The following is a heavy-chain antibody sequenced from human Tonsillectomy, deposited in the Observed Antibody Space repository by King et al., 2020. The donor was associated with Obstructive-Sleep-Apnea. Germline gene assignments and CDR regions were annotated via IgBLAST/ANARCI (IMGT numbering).Heavy chain of an antibody. CDR2: IYHIGST. V-gene: IGHV4-4*02. D-gene: IGHD2-15*01. J-gene: IGHJ4*02. Sequence: VQLQESGPGLVKPSGTLSLTCAVSGGSISSSNWWSWVRQPPGRGLEWIGEIYHIGSTTYNPSLKSRVTISVDKSKNQFSLKLSSVTAADTAVYYCAREGGGYCSGGSCYSGFDYWGQGTLVTVSS. CDR1: GGSISSSNW. CDR3: AREGGGYCSGGSCYSGFDY.